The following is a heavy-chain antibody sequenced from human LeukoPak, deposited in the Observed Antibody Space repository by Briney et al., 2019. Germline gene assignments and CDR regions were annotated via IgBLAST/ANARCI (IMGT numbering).Heavy chain of an antibody. CDR3: AKDSQTSWSSSWLWFLDS. CDR1: GASISSYY. D-gene: IGHD6-13*01. Sequence: PSETLSLTCTVSGASISSYYWSWIRQPAGKGLEWIGRIYVSGSTTYNPSLESRVTMSLDTSKNQISLKVSSVTAADTAVYYCAKDSQTSWSSSWLWFLDSWGQGTPVTVSS. V-gene: IGHV4-4*07. CDR2: IYVSGST. J-gene: IGHJ4*02.